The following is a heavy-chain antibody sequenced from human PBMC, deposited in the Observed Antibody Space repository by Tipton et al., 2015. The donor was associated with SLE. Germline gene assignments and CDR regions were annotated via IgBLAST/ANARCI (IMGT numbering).Heavy chain of an antibody. CDR2: ISGSGGST. D-gene: IGHD2-2*01. Sequence: SLRLSCAAPGFTFSSYAMSWVRQAPGKGLEWVSAISGSGGSTYYADSVKGRFTISRDNSKNTLYLQMNSLRAEDTAVYYCAKAPPIVVVPAAMFDWGQGTLVTVSS. J-gene: IGHJ4*02. V-gene: IGHV3-23*01. CDR1: GFTFSSYA. CDR3: AKAPPIVVVPAAMFD.